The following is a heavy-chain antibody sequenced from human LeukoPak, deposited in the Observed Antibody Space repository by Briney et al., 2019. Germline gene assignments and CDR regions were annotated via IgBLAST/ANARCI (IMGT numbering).Heavy chain of an antibody. Sequence: TLSLTCTVSGDSISSGGYYWTWIRPHPGKGLEWIGNIFTSGNTYYNPSLKGRVFTSVDTSKSQFSLRLTSVTAADTAVYYCARATLRGDPFDFWGQGIQVTVSP. CDR1: GDSISSGGYY. CDR3: ARATLRGDPFDF. CDR2: IFTSGNT. J-gene: IGHJ4*02. D-gene: IGHD2-21*02. V-gene: IGHV4-31*03.